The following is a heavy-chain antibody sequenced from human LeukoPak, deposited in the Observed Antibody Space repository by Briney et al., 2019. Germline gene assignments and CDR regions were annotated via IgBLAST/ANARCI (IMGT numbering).Heavy chain of an antibody. Sequence: PGGSLRLSCAASGFTFGSFAMSRARQAPGKGLEWVAGISDSGGSTKYADSVKGRFTISRDNPKNTLFLQMNSLRAEDTAVYFCAKRGVVIRVVLVGFHKEAYYFESWGQGALVTVSS. CDR3: AKRGVVIRVVLVGFHKEAYYFES. D-gene: IGHD3/OR15-3a*01. CDR2: ISDSGGST. V-gene: IGHV3-23*01. J-gene: IGHJ4*02. CDR1: GFTFGSFA.